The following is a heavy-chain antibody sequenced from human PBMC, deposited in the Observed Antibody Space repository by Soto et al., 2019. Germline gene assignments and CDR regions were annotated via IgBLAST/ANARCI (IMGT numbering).Heavy chain of an antibody. Sequence: EVQLVESGGGLVQPGESLRLSCAASGFTFSSYWMHWVRQVPGKGLVWVSRINSDGSSTNYADSVKGRFTISRDNAKNTLYLQMNSLRAEDTAMYYCTRVNRGWFPNYVDYWGQGNLVTVSS. CDR1: GFTFSSYW. D-gene: IGHD2-8*01. CDR3: TRVNRGWFPNYVDY. V-gene: IGHV3-74*01. J-gene: IGHJ4*02. CDR2: INSDGSST.